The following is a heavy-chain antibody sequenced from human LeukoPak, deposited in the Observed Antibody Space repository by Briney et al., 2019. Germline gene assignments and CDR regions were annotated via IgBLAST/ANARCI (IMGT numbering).Heavy chain of an antibody. CDR3: AKVLSSFFDY. V-gene: IGHV3-23*01. J-gene: IGHJ4*02. CDR1: QFNFNSYG. Sequence: GGSLRLSCATSQFNFNSYGMSWVCQAPGKGLEWVSVISGSGGSTYYADSVKGRFTISRDNSKNTLYLQMNSLRAEDTAVYYCAKVLSSFFDYWGQGALVTVSS. D-gene: IGHD6-6*01. CDR2: ISGSGGST.